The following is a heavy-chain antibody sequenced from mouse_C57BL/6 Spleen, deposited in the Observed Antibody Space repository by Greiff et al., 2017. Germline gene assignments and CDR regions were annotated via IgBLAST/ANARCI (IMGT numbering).Heavy chain of an antibody. CDR2: IDPSDSET. Sequence: QVQLQQPGAELVRPGSSVKLSCKASGYTFTSYWMHWVKQRPIQGLEWIGNIDPSDSETHYNQKFKDKATLTVDKSSSTAYMELSSLTSEDSAVYYCAREDYGRGDFDYWGQGTTLTVSS. CDR3: AREDYGRGDFDY. D-gene: IGHD1-1*01. V-gene: IGHV1-52*01. CDR1: GYTFTSYW. J-gene: IGHJ2*01.